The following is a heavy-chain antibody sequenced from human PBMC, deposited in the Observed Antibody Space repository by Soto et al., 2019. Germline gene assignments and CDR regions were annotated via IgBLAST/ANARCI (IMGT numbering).Heavy chain of an antibody. V-gene: IGHV1-46*01. D-gene: IGHD3-22*01. Sequence: ASVKVSCKASGYTFTSFYMHWVRQAPGQGLQWMGIINPSGGSTSYAQKFQGRVTMTRDTSTSTVYMELSSLGSEDTAVYYCARGGYYYDSSGYYSPLGYYYYGMDVWGQGTTVTVSS. CDR2: INPSGGST. CDR3: ARGGYYYDSSGYYSPLGYYYYGMDV. CDR1: GYTFTSFY. J-gene: IGHJ6*02.